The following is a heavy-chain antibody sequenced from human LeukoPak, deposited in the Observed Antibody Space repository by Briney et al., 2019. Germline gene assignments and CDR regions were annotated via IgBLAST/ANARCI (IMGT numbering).Heavy chain of an antibody. J-gene: IGHJ4*02. V-gene: IGHV1-2*02. CDR1: AYTLTVYY. D-gene: IGHD2-21*02. CDR2: INPNSGGT. Sequence: GASVTVSFTSSAYTLTVYYIHWVRQAPGHGLGWVGLINPNSGGTNYAQKFQGRVTMTRDTSISTAYMELSRLRSDDTAVYYCARGTYCGGDCIGNWGQGTLVIVYS. CDR3: ARGTYCGGDCIGN.